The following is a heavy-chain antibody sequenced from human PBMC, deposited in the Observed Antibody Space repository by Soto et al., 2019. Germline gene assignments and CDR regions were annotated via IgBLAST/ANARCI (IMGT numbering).Heavy chain of an antibody. V-gene: IGHV1-58*02. Sequence: GASVKVSCKASGFTFTSSAMQWVRQARGQRLEWIGWIVVGSGNTNYAQKFQERVTITRDMSTSTAYMELSSLRSEDTAVYYCAADQSTDELNCICGSCYSLARAFDIWGQGTMVTGS. D-gene: IGHD2-15*01. J-gene: IGHJ3*02. CDR1: GFTFTSSA. CDR2: IVVGSGNT. CDR3: AADQSTDELNCICGSCYSLARAFDI.